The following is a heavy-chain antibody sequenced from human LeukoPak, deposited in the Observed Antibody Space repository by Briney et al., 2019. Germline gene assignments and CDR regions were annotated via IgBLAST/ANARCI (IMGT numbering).Heavy chain of an antibody. CDR3: TRHFDSGGNNYYFDP. Sequence: GGSLRLSCAASGFSFTGSAMHWVRQAPGKGLEWVGRMRSKGNSYATAYGASMKGRFTISRDDSKNTAYLQMNSLKIEDTAVYYCTRHFDSGGNNYYFDPWGQGTLVTVSS. CDR2: MRSKGNSYAT. J-gene: IGHJ5*02. V-gene: IGHV3-73*01. CDR1: GFSFTGSA. D-gene: IGHD4-23*01.